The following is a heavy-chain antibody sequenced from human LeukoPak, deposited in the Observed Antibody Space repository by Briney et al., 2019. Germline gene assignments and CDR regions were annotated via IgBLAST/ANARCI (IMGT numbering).Heavy chain of an antibody. CDR3: AAGGDTAKGLKY. CDR2: IHFSGTI. D-gene: IGHD5-18*01. Sequence: SEALSLTCTVSGASISGTDYYWTWTRHHPGEGLEWLGFIHFSGTIYYNPSLRSRLIISADTPKNQMSLKLSSMTAADTAVYYCAAGGDTAKGLKYWGQGTQVTVSS. J-gene: IGHJ4*02. CDR1: GASISGTDYY. V-gene: IGHV4-31*03.